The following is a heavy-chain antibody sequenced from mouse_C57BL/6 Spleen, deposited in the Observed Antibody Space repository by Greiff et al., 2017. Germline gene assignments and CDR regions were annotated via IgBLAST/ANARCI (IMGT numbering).Heavy chain of an antibody. CDR2: ISDGGSYT. D-gene: IGHD2-4*01. CDR1: GFTFSSYA. CDR3: ARDDYDRLAY. Sequence: EVQLQESGGGLVKPGGSLKLSCAASGFTFSSYAMSWVRQTPEKRLEWVATISDGGSYTYYPDNVKGRFTISRDNAKNNLYLQMSHLKSEDTAMYYCARDDYDRLAYWGQGTLVTVSA. V-gene: IGHV5-4*01. J-gene: IGHJ3*01.